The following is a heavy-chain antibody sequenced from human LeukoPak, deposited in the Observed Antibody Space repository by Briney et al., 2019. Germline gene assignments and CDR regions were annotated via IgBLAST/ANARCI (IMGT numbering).Heavy chain of an antibody. Sequence: PGGSLRLSCAASGFTFSSYEMNWVRQAPGKGLEWVSYISSSGSTIYYADSVRGRFTISRDNAKKSLYLQMNSLRGEDTAVYYCARGHYSSSSSIALVYWGQGTLVTVSS. J-gene: IGHJ4*02. CDR2: ISSSGSTI. V-gene: IGHV3-48*03. CDR1: GFTFSSYE. CDR3: ARGHYSSSSSIALVY. D-gene: IGHD6-6*01.